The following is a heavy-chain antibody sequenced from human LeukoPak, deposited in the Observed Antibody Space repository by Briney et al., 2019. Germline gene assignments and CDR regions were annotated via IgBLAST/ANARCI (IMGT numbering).Heavy chain of an antibody. CDR3: ARGIRAPYYDFWSGYKYYYYGMDV. V-gene: IGHV1-8*01. Sequence: GASVKVSCKASGYTFTSYDINWVRQATGQGLEWMGWMNPNSGNTGYAQKFQGRVTMTRNTSINTAYMELSSLRSEDTAVYYCARGIRAPYYDFWSGYKYYYYGMDVWGQGTTVTVSS. D-gene: IGHD3-3*01. J-gene: IGHJ6*02. CDR1: GYTFTSYD. CDR2: MNPNSGNT.